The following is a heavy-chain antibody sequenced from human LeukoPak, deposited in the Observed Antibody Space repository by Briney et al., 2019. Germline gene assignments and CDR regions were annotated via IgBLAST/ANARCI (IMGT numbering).Heavy chain of an antibody. V-gene: IGHV3-9*01. CDR1: GFTFDDYA. J-gene: IGHJ4*02. CDR2: ISWNSGSI. Sequence: PGGSLRLSCAASGFTFDDYAMHWVRQAPGKGLEWVSGISWNSGSIGYADSVKGRFTISRDNAKNSLYLQMNSLRAEDTALYYCAKDITGLGTVWGQGTLVTVSS. CDR3: AKDITGLGTV. D-gene: IGHD7-27*01.